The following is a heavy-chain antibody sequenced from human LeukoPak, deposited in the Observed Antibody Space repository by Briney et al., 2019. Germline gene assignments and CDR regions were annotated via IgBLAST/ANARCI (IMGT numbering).Heavy chain of an antibody. V-gene: IGHV4-34*01. Sequence: SETLSLTCAVYGGSFSGYYWSWIRQPPGKGLEWIGEINHSGSTNYNPSLKSRVTISVDTSKNQFSLKLSSVTAADTAVYYCARERYNWNNDAFDIWGQGTMVTVSS. CDR2: INHSGST. D-gene: IGHD1-1*01. CDR3: ARERYNWNNDAFDI. J-gene: IGHJ3*02. CDR1: GGSFSGYY.